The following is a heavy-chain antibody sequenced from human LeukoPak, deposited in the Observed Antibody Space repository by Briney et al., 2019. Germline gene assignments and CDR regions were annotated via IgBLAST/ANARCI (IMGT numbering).Heavy chain of an antibody. J-gene: IGHJ4*02. V-gene: IGHV3-7*03. CDR3: ARDDYGDSGPLFDY. D-gene: IGHD4-17*01. CDR1: GFTFSSYW. CDR2: INKDGGEK. Sequence: PGGSLRLSCAASGFTFSSYWMSWVRQAPGKGLEWVANINKDGGEKYYVDSVKGRFTISRDNAKNSLYLQMNSLRADDTAVYYCARDDYGDSGPLFDYWGQGTLVTVSS.